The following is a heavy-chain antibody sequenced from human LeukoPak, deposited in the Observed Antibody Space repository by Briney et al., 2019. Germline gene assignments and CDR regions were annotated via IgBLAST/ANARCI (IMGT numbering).Heavy chain of an antibody. V-gene: IGHV3-48*03. J-gene: IGHJ4*02. Sequence: PGGSLRLSCAASGFTFSTYNMNWVRQAPGKGLEWVSYISSSGSTIYYADSVKGRFTISRDNAKNSLYLQMNSLRAEDTAVYYCARDWGLKTGTTFFDYWGQGTLVTVSS. CDR2: ISSSGSTI. CDR3: ARDWGLKTGTTFFDY. CDR1: GFTFSTYN. D-gene: IGHD1-1*01.